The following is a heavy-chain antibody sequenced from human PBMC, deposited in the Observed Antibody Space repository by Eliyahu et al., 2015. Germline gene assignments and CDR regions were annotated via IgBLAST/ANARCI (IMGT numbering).Heavy chain of an antibody. CDR3: ARGAKTYYYDSSGYYLDY. Sequence: QVQLQQWGAGLLKPSETLSLTCAVYGGSXXGYYWSWIRQPPGKGLXWIGEXNHSGSTXYXPSLKSRVTISVDTSKNQFSLKLSSVTAADTAVYYCARGAKTYYYDSSGYYLDYWGQGTLVTVSS. CDR2: XNHSGST. D-gene: IGHD3-22*01. J-gene: IGHJ4*02. V-gene: IGHV4-34*01. CDR1: GGSXXGYY.